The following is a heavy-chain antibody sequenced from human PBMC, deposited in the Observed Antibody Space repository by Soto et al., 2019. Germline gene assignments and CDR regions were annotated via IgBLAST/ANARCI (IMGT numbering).Heavy chain of an antibody. V-gene: IGHV3-30*18. CDR1: GFTFSSHG. J-gene: IGHJ6*02. CDR2: ISYDGSNK. CDR3: AKDQQVGATYYYHYYGMDV. Sequence: GGSLRLSCAASGFTFSSHGMHWVRQAPGKGLEWVAVISYDGSNKYYADSVKGRYTISRDNSKNTLYLQMNSLRAEDTAVYYCAKDQQVGATYYYHYYGMDVWGQGTTVTVSS. D-gene: IGHD1-26*01.